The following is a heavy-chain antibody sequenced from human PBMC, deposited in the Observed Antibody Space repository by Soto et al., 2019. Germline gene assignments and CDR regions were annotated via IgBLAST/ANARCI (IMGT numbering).Heavy chain of an antibody. Sequence: QVELMQSGAEVKKPGASVKVSCKASGYTFTNYAIHWVRQAPGHGLEWMGWINVGNGNTGYSQKFQGRVTNARDMSATTADIEIRSPMSEDTAVYYCAREGAHFAPFDLWGQGTLVTVSS. CDR3: AREGAHFAPFDL. D-gene: IGHD2-21*01. CDR1: GYTFTNYA. V-gene: IGHV1-3*01. CDR2: INVGNGNT. J-gene: IGHJ4*02.